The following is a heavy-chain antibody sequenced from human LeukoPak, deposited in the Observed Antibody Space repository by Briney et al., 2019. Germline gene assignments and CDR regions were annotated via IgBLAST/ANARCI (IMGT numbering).Heavy chain of an antibody. CDR3: ARDGSSSWYGGFDY. J-gene: IGHJ4*02. CDR1: GYTFTSYG. V-gene: IGHV1-18*01. CDR2: ISAYNGNT. D-gene: IGHD6-13*01. Sequence: GASVKVSRKASGYTFTSYGISWVRQAPGQGLEWMGWISAYNGNTNYAQKLQGRVTMTTDTSTSTAYMELRSLRSDDTAVYYCARDGSSSWYGGFDYWGQGTLVTVSS.